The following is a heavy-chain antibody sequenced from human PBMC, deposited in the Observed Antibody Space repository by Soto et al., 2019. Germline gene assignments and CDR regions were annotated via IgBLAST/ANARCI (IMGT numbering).Heavy chain of an antibody. J-gene: IGHJ4*02. V-gene: IGHV3-15*01. CDR1: GFTFTNAW. CDR2: IKSKAVGGTA. CDR3: ITYFGWEPDEY. Sequence: GGSLRLSCAASGFTFTNAWMSWVRQALGKGLEWVGRIKSKAVGGTAEYAAPVKGRFTITRDDSKNTLYLQMNSLKTEDTAVYYCITYFGWEPDEYWGQGNLVTVSS. D-gene: IGHD1-26*01.